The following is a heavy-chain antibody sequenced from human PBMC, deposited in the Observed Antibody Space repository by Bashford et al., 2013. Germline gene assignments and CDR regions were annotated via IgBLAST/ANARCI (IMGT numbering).Heavy chain of an antibody. CDR3: ARDNYYGSGWFDHVGPGNPGHRLLSCFDP. J-gene: IGHJ5*02. V-gene: IGHV1-69*04. D-gene: IGHD3-10*01. CDR2: IIPILGIA. CDR1: GDTNTNYG. Sequence: VASVKVSCKSSGDTNTNYGITWVRQAPGQGLEWMGRIIPILGIADYAQKFQGRVTITADKSTSTAYMELSSLRSDDTAMYYCARDNYYGSGWFDHVGPGNPGHRLLSCFDPWGQGTLVTVSS.